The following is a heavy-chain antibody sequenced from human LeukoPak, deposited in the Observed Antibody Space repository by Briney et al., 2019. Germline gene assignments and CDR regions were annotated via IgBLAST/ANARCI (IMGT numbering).Heavy chain of an antibody. D-gene: IGHD2-21*02. Sequence: ASVKVSCKASGYTFSSYEINWVRQAPGHGLEWMGWMNPNSGNTGYAQKFQGRVTVTRITSISTAYMELSSLRSEDTAVYYCARSDLCDYWGQGTLVTVSS. CDR1: GYTFSSYE. J-gene: IGHJ4*02. CDR3: ARSDLCDY. CDR2: MNPNSGNT. V-gene: IGHV1-8*01.